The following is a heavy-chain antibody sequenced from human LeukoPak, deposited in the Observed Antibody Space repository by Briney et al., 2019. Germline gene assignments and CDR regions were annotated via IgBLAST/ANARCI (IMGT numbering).Heavy chain of an antibody. CDR2: INPSGGST. V-gene: IGHV1-46*01. CDR1: GYTFTSYY. D-gene: IGHD3-16*02. CDR3: ARGSEGVWESYRRNHFDY. J-gene: IGHJ4*02. Sequence: ASVKVSCKASGYTFTSYYMHWVRQAPGQGLEWMGIINPSGGSTSYAQKFQGRVTMTRDTSTSTVYMELSSLRSEDTAVYYCARGSEGVWESYRRNHFDYWGQGTLVTVSS.